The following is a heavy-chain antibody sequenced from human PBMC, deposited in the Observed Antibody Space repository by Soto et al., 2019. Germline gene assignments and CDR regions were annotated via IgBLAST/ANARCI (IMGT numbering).Heavy chain of an antibody. D-gene: IGHD3-3*01. CDR1: GFSFGSYA. Sequence: GGSLRLSCAASGFSFGSYALIWVRQAPGKGLEWVSTISGSDGKTFYADSVKGRFSISRDTSQSTLYLQMNSLRADDTAMYYCARWSYLDYWGQGTRVTVSS. J-gene: IGHJ4*02. V-gene: IGHV3-23*01. CDR3: ARWSYLDY. CDR2: ISGSDGKT.